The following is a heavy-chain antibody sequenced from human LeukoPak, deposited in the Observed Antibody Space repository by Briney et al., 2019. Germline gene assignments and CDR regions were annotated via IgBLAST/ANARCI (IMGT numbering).Heavy chain of an antibody. J-gene: IGHJ4*02. CDR3: ARLSPVVVAANHFDY. Sequence: GESLKISCKGSGYSFTSYWIGWVRQMPGKGLEGMGLIYPGDSDTRDSPSFQGQVTISADKSISTAYLQWGSLKASDTAMYYCARLSPVVVAANHFDYWGQGTLVTVSS. CDR1: GYSFTSYW. D-gene: IGHD2-21*02. CDR2: IYPGDSDT. V-gene: IGHV5-51*01.